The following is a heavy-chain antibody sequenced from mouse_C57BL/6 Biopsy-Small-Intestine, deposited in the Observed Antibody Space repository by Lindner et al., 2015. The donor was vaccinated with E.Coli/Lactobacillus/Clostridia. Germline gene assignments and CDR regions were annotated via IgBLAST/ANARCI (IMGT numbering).Heavy chain of an antibody. Sequence: VQLQESGPELVKPGASVKISCMASGYAFSNSWMHWVKQRPGKGLEWIGRIYPVNGDTNYNGKFKGKATLTADRSSSTAYMQLSSLTSEDSAVYFCARSGYSSMDYWGQGTSVIVSS. J-gene: IGHJ4*01. CDR3: ARSGYSSMDY. CDR1: GYAFSNSW. V-gene: IGHV1-82*01. CDR2: IYPVNGDT. D-gene: IGHD2-12*01.